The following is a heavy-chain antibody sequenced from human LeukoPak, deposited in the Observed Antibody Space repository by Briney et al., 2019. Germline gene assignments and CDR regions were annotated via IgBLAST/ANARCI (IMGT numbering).Heavy chain of an antibody. CDR1: GFSFSSNW. CDR2: IYSDGRRT. J-gene: IGHJ3*02. V-gene: IGHV3-74*01. Sequence: GGSLRLSCAASGFSFSSNWMHWVRQAPGKGLVWVSRIYSDGRRTDYADSVKGRFTISADSAKNTLYLQMTGPRAEDTAVYYCTRSGRGGAFDIWGQGTMVTVS. CDR3: TRSGRGGAFDI. D-gene: IGHD1-26*01.